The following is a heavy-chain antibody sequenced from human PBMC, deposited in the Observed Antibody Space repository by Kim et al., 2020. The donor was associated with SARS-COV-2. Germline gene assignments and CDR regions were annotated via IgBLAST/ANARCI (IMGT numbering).Heavy chain of an antibody. CDR2: IIPIFGIA. CDR1: GGTFSSYA. D-gene: IGHD6-13*01. J-gene: IGHJ6*03. CDR3: ARDTRDSSPGHYYYYYYMDV. Sequence: SVKVSCKASGGTFSSYAISWVRQAPGQGLEWMGRIIPIFGIANYAQKFQGRVTITADKSTSTAYMELSSLTSEDTAVYYCARDTRDSSPGHYYYYYYMDVWGKGTTVTVSS. V-gene: IGHV1-69*04.